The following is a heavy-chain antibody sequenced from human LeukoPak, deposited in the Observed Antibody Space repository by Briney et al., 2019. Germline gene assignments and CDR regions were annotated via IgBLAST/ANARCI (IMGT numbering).Heavy chain of an antibody. D-gene: IGHD2-15*01. CDR1: GFTFSSYG. CDR3: ARDENRYCSGGSCYSFGF. V-gene: IGHV3-33*01. Sequence: GRSLRLSCAASGFTFSSYGMHWVRQAPRKGLERVAVIWYDGSNKYYANSVKGRFTISRDNSKNTLYLQMNSLRAEDTAVYYCARDENRYCSGGSCYSFGFWGQGTLVTVSS. CDR2: IWYDGSNK. J-gene: IGHJ4*02.